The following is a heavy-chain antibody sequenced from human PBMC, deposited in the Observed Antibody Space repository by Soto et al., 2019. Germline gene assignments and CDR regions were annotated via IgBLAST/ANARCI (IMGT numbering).Heavy chain of an antibody. D-gene: IGHD3-22*01. CDR1: GFTFSDHY. Sequence: PGGSLRLSCAASGFTFSDHYMSWIRQAPGKGLEWVSYISSSGGIIYYADSVKGRFTISRDNAKNSLYLQMNSLRAEDTAVYYCARDLGYYDSSGYFDYWGQGTLVTVSS. CDR2: ISSSGGII. CDR3: ARDLGYYDSSGYFDY. J-gene: IGHJ4*02. V-gene: IGHV3-11*01.